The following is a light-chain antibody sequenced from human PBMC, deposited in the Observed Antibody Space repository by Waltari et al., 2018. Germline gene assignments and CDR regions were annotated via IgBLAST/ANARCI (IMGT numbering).Light chain of an antibody. CDR1: ELSNQY. Sequence: KVLTQPPSVSVSPGQRVRITCSGDELSNQYPYGYQKRQGQAPVLVLYKDSERPLGIPERFSGSSSGTTVTLTISGVQAEDEADYHCQSGDNSGTFVKFGGGTKLTVL. V-gene: IGLV3-25*03. CDR2: KDS. J-gene: IGLJ2*01. CDR3: QSGDNSGTFVK.